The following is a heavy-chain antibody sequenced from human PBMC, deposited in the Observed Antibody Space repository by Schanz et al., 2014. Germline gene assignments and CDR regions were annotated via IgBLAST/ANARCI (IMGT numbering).Heavy chain of an antibody. J-gene: IGHJ5*02. CDR2: INHSGNN. D-gene: IGHD1-26*01. Sequence: QVQLQQWGAGLLKPSETLSLTCDVYGGSFSGYFWSWIRQPQGKGLEWIGEINHSGNNYYNPSLKSRIAISVDTSKKQFTMKLASVTAADTAVYYCAAHRQYTGYYDWFDPWGQGALVTVSS. CDR3: AAHRQYTGYYDWFDP. V-gene: IGHV4-34*02. CDR1: GGSFSGYF.